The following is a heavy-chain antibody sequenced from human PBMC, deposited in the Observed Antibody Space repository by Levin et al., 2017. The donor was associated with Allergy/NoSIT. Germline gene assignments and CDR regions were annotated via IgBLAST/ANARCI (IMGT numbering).Heavy chain of an antibody. CDR1: GFTFSIYA. Sequence: GGSLRLSCAASGFTFSIYAMNWVRQAPGKGLEWVSVISGSGGSTYYADSVKGRFTISRDNSKNTLYLQMNSLRAEDTAVYFCGKSEVAVQNYYYGVDVWGQGTTVTVSS. J-gene: IGHJ6*02. CDR2: ISGSGGST. CDR3: GKSEVAVQNYYYGVDV. D-gene: IGHD6-6*01. V-gene: IGHV3-23*01.